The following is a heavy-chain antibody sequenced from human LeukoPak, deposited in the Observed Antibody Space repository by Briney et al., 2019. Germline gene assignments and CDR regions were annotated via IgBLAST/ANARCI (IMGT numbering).Heavy chain of an antibody. J-gene: IGHJ3*02. CDR3: ARGRVGVAFDI. CDR2: MNPNSGNT. CDR1: GYTFTSYG. V-gene: IGHV1-8*03. Sequence: GASVKVSCKASGYTFTSYGISWVRQATGQGLEWMGWMNPNSGNTGYAQKFQGRVTITRNTSISTAYMELSSLRSEDTAVYYCARGRVGVAFDIWGQGTMVTVSS.